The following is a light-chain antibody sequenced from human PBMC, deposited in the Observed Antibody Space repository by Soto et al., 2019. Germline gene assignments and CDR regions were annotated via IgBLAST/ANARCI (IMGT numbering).Light chain of an antibody. CDR3: CSYAGSSTFV. V-gene: IGLV2-23*02. CDR1: SSDVGSYNL. Sequence: QSALTQPASVSGSPGQSITISCTGTSSDVGSYNLVSWYQQRPGKAPKLMIHEVAKRPSGVSNRFSGSKSGNTASLTISGLQAEDEADYYCCSYAGSSTFVFGTGTKLTV. CDR2: EVA. J-gene: IGLJ1*01.